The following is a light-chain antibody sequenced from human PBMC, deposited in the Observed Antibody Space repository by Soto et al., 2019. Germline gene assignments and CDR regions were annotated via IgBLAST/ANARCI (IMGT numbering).Light chain of an antibody. CDR3: QSYDSSLSDSYV. Sequence: QSVLTQPPSVSGAPGQGVTISCTGSSSSIGAGYDVHWYQQVPGTAPKLLIYGNNNRPSGVPDRFSGSKSGTSASLAITGLQAEDEADYYCQSYDSSLSDSYVFGTGTKLTVL. CDR2: GNN. V-gene: IGLV1-40*01. CDR1: SSSIGAGYD. J-gene: IGLJ1*01.